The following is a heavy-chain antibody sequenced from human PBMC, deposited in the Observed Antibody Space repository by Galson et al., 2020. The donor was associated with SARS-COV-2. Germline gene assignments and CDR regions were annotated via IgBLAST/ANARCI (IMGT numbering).Heavy chain of an antibody. CDR3: ARVVGLRFLEWATYDT. D-gene: IGHD3-3*01. Sequence: SETLSLTCSVSGGSITSSDYYWTWIRQPPGKGLEWIGHILFSGTTYYGPALESRASISVDASKNQISLKLASVTTADTAVYYCARVVGLRFLEWATYDTWGQGILVIVSS. CDR1: GGSITSSDYY. V-gene: IGHV4-30-4*01. J-gene: IGHJ5*02. CDR2: ILFSGTT.